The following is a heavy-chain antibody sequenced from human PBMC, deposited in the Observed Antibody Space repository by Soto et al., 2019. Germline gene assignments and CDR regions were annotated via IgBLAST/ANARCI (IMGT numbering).Heavy chain of an antibody. J-gene: IGHJ6*02. CDR1: GFTFSSYT. V-gene: IGHV3-23*01. CDR2: ISGSGTST. CDR3: AKDKTFSYYGIDV. Sequence: EVQLLESGGGLVQPGGSLRLSCAASGFTFSSYTMTWVRQAPGEGLEWVSTISGSGTSTYYADSVKGRFTISRDNSKNTLYLEMISLRADDTAIYYCAKDKTFSYYGIDVWGQGTTVSVSS.